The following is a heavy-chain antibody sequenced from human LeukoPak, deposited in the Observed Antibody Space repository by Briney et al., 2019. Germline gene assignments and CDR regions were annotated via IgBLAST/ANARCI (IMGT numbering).Heavy chain of an antibody. D-gene: IGHD3-22*01. CDR1: GFTFSRYA. CDR2: ISASGEST. Sequence: GGSLRLSCAASGFTFSRYAMSWVRQAPGKGLEWVSGISASGESTYYADSVKGRLTISRDNSKCTLYLQMNSLRAEDTAVYYCATGYDTSGYPNWFDPWGQGTLVTVSS. V-gene: IGHV3-23*01. CDR3: ATGYDTSGYPNWFDP. J-gene: IGHJ5*02.